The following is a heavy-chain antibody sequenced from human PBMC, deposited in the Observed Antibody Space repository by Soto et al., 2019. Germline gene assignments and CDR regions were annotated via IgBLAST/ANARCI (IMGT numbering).Heavy chain of an antibody. CDR1: GFTFSSYW. CDR3: ARDWTQSSDV. V-gene: IGHV3-74*01. J-gene: IGHJ6*04. Sequence: EAQVAESGGGLVQPGGSLRLSCAASGFTFSSYWMHWVHQVPGKGLVWVSRINSDGSTTIYADSVKGRVTISRDNAKNTMFLQMNNMRVEDTAVYYCARDWTQSSDVWVTGTAVTVSS. CDR2: INSDGSTT. D-gene: IGHD3-16*02.